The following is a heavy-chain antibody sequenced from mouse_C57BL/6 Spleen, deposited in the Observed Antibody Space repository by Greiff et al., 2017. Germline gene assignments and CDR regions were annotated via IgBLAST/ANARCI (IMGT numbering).Heavy chain of an antibody. Sequence: QVQLQQPGAELVKPGASVKLSCKASGYTFTSYWMNWVKQRPGQGLEWIGMIHPNSGSNNYNEKFKSKATLTVDKSTSTAYMQLSSLTSEDSAFYYCAREGLGGWFAYWGQGILVTVSA. V-gene: IGHV1-64*01. J-gene: IGHJ3*01. CDR1: GYTFTSYW. CDR2: IHPNSGSN. D-gene: IGHD2-4*01. CDR3: AREGLGGWFAY.